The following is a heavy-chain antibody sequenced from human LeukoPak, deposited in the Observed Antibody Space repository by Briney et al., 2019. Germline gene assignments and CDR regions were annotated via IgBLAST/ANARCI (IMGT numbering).Heavy chain of an antibody. V-gene: IGHV4-39*07. CDR1: GGSISSSSYY. Sequence: SETLSLTCTVSGGSISSSSYYWGWIRQPPGKGLEWIGSIYYSGSTYYNPSLKSRVTISVDTSKNQFSLKLSSVTAADTAVYYCARDLYSSSSEIGGLDYWGQGTLVTVSS. CDR3: ARDLYSSSSEIGGLDY. CDR2: IYYSGST. J-gene: IGHJ4*02. D-gene: IGHD6-6*01.